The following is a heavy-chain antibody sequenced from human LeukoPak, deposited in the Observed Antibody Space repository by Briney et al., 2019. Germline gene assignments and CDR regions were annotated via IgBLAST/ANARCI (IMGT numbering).Heavy chain of an antibody. CDR2: IYYSGST. V-gene: IGHV4-59*01. CDR1: GVSISSYY. J-gene: IGHJ4*02. D-gene: IGHD3-10*01. Sequence: SETLSLTCTVSGVSISSYYWSWIRQPPGKGLEWIGYIYYSGSTNYNPSLKSRVTISVDTSKNQFSLKLSSVTAADAAVYYCARGSEWFGKFDFWGLGTLVTVS. CDR3: ARGSEWFGKFDF.